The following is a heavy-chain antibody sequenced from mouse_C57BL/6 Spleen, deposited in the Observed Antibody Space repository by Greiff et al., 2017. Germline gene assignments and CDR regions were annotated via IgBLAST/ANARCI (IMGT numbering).Heavy chain of an antibody. V-gene: IGHV1-76*01. CDR3: ARESLYGSSYWYFDV. CDR1: GYTFTDYY. J-gene: IGHJ1*03. CDR2: IYPGSGNT. Sequence: QVQLQQSGAELVRPGASVKLSCKASGYTFTDYYINWVKQRPGQGLEWIARIYPGSGNTYYNEKFKGKATLTAEKSSSTAYMQLSSLTSEDSAVYFCARESLYGSSYWYFDVWGTGTTVTVSS. D-gene: IGHD1-1*01.